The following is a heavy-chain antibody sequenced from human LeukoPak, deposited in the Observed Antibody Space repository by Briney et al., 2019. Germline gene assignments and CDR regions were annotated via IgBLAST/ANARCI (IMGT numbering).Heavy chain of an antibody. D-gene: IGHD3-22*01. CDR2: INHSGST. CDR1: GVSFSGYY. J-gene: IGHJ4*02. Sequence: TSETLSLTCAVYGVSFSGYYWSWIRQPPGKGLEWIGEINHSGSTNYNPSLKSRVTISVDTSKNQFSLKLSSVTAADTAVYYCARRDYPPFYSSGVDYWGQGTLVTVSS. V-gene: IGHV4-34*01. CDR3: ARRDYPPFYSSGVDY.